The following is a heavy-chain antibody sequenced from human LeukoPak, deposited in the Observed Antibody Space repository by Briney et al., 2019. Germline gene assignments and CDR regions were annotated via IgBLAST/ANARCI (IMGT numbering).Heavy chain of an antibody. CDR3: ARGLVVPAATLPWFDP. Sequence: SETLSLTCAGYGGSFSGYYWSWIRQPPGKGLEWIGEINHSGSTNYNPSLKSRVTISVDTSKNQFSLKLSSVTAADTAVYYCARGLVVPAATLPWFDPWGQGTLVTVSS. CDR2: INHSGST. V-gene: IGHV4-34*01. J-gene: IGHJ5*02. D-gene: IGHD2-2*01. CDR1: GGSFSGYY.